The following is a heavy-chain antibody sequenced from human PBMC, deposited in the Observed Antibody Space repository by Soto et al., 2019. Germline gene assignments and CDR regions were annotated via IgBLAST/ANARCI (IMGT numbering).Heavy chain of an antibody. D-gene: IGHD1-26*01. CDR2: IIPIFDKP. CDR3: ARAKDRAELGGNYYYIMDV. J-gene: IGHJ6*02. Sequence: QVQLVQSGTEVRKPGSSVKVSCKAPGGSFSTYAISWVRQAPGQGLEWMGGIIPIFDKPDYGQKFQGRLTITADESTTTAYMELSNLRSEDTAMYDCARAKDRAELGGNYYYIMDVWGQGTTVAVSS. CDR1: GGSFSTYA. V-gene: IGHV1-69*12.